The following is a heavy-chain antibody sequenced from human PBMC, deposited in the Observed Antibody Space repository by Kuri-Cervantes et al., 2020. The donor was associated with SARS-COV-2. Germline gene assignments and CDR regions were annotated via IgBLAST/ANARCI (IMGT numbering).Heavy chain of an antibody. Sequence: SETLSLTCTVSGSSISSGGYYWSWIRQPPGKGLEWIGYIYHSGSTYYNPSLKSRVTISVDTSKNQFSLKLSSVTAADTAVYYCARAAFGGVIDLGGQGTLVTVSS. J-gene: IGHJ4*02. V-gene: IGHV4-30-2*01. CDR2: IYHSGST. CDR3: ARAAFGGVIDL. CDR1: GSSISSGGYY. D-gene: IGHD3-16*02.